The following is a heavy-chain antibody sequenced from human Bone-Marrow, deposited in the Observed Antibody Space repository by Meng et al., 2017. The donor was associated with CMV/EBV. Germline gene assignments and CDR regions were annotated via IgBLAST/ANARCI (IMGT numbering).Heavy chain of an antibody. D-gene: IGHD4-23*01. V-gene: IGHV4-34*01. CDR3: ARFARMNQSRNSHFDY. CDR2: INHSGST. J-gene: IGHJ4*02. Sequence: GGSFSGYYWSWISQHPEKGREWIGEINHSGSTNDNPYRKSRLTISVDTSKNQFSLELSSVTAADSAVYYCARFARMNQSRNSHFDYWGQGTLVTVSS. CDR1: GGSFSGYY.